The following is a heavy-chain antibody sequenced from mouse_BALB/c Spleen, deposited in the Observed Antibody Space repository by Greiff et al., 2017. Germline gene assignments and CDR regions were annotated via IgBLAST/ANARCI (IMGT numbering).Heavy chain of an antibody. CDR2: ISYSGST. Sequence: EVQRVESGPGLVKPSQSLSLTCTVTGYSITSDYAWNWIRQFPGNKLEWMGYISYSGSTSYNPSLKSRISITRDTSKNQFFLQLNSVTTEDTATYYCAYDGSSFFDYWGQGTTLTVSS. J-gene: IGHJ2*01. D-gene: IGHD1-1*01. CDR1: GYSITSDYA. V-gene: IGHV3-2*02. CDR3: AYDGSSFFDY.